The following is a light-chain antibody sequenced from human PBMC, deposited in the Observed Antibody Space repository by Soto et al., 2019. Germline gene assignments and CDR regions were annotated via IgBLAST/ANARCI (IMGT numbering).Light chain of an antibody. CDR1: HGISSW. V-gene: IGKV1-12*01. CDR2: AAS. CDR3: QQYNKWPAEIN. Sequence: IHMTPSPSSVSASLGDTVTIICLAVHGISSWLAWYQQTPGKAPKLLIYAASTLQSGVPSRFSGSGSGTEFTLTISRLQSEDSGVYYCQQYNKWPAEINFGQGKRLENK. J-gene: IGKJ5*01.